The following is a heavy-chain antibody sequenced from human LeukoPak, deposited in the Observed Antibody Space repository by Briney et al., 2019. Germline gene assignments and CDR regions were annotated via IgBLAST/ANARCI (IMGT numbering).Heavy chain of an antibody. J-gene: IGHJ6*03. CDR2: NNTNTGSP. V-gene: IGHV7-4-1*02. Sequence: ASVKVSCKASGYIFTSYAMNWVRQAPGQGLEWMGWNNTNTGSPTYAQGFTGRFVFSLDTSVSTAYLQISSLKAEGTAVYYCATSYGPYYYYYYYMDVWGKGTTVTVSS. CDR3: ATSYGPYYYYYYYMDV. CDR1: GYIFTSYA. D-gene: IGHD5-18*01.